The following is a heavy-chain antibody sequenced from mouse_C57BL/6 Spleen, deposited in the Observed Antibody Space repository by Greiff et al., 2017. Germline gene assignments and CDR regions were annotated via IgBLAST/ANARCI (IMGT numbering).Heavy chain of an antibody. CDR2: IRNKANGYTT. V-gene: IGHV7-3*01. Sequence: EVQLVESGGGLVQPGGSLSLSCAASGFTFTDYYMSWVRQPPGKALEWLGFIRNKANGYTTEYSASVKGRFTISRDNSQSILYLQRNARRAEDSATYYCARYKLGFDYWGQGTTRTVSS. J-gene: IGHJ2*01. CDR1: GFTFTDYY. D-gene: IGHD4-1*01. CDR3: ARYKLGFDY.